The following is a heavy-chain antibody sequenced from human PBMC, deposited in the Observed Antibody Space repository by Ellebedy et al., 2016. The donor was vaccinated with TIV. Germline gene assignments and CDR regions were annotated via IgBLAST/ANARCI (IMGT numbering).Heavy chain of an antibody. J-gene: IGHJ1*01. V-gene: IGHV5-10-1*01. CDR3: ARRSGYGSGSLYFQH. Sequence: GESLKISXKGSRYSFTSYWISWVRQMPGKGLEWMGRIDPSDSYTNYSPSFQGHVTISADKSISTAYLQWSSLKASDTAMYYCARRSGYGSGSLYFQHWGQGTLVTVSS. CDR1: RYSFTSYW. D-gene: IGHD3-10*01. CDR2: IDPSDSYT.